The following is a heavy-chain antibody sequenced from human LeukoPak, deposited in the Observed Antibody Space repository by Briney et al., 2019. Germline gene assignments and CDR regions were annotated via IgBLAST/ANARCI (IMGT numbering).Heavy chain of an antibody. CDR3: TRALGSDY. CDR1: GYTFTGYY. Sequence: ASVKVSCKASGYTFTGYYMHWVRQAPGQGLEWMGWINPNTGGTNYAQKFQGRVTMTRDTSISTAYMELSSLRSDDTAMYYCTRALGSDYWGQGTLVTVSS. J-gene: IGHJ4*02. V-gene: IGHV1-2*02. D-gene: IGHD1-26*01. CDR2: INPNTGGT.